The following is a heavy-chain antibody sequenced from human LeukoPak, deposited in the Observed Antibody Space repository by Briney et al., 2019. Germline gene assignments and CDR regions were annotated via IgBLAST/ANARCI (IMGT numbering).Heavy chain of an antibody. CDR1: GFTFSSYA. CDR2: ISYDGSNK. CDR3: ARDSHTIFGGYMDV. J-gene: IGHJ6*03. D-gene: IGHD3-3*01. Sequence: GGSLRLSCAASGFTFSSYAMHWVRQAPGKGLEWVAVISYDGSNKYYADSVKGRFTISRDNSKNTLYLQMNSPRAEDTAVYYCARDSHTIFGGYMDVWGKGTTVTVSS. V-gene: IGHV3-30*01.